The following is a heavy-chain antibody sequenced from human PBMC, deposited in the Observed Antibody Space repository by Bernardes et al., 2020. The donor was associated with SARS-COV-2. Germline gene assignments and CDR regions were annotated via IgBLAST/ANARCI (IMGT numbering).Heavy chain of an antibody. CDR1: GFTVSNTY. J-gene: IGHJ3*02. CDR2: LYKTP. CDR3: ARSGYPGGFDI. D-gene: IGHD3-3*01. Sequence: GGSLRLSCAASGFTVSNTYMIWVRQTPGKGLECVSLLYKTPYYADSVKGRFTISSDNSKNTLYLQMNSLRAEDTALYYCARSGYPGGFDIWGLGTMVTVSS. V-gene: IGHV3-53*01.